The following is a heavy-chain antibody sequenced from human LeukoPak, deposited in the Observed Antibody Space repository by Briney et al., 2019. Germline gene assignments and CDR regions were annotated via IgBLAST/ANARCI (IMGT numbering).Heavy chain of an antibody. J-gene: IGHJ4*02. D-gene: IGHD6-19*01. V-gene: IGHV1-46*01. Sequence: ASVKVSCKASGYTFTSYYMHWVRQAPGQGLEWMGIINPSGGSTSYAQKFQGRVTMTRDTSTSTVYMELSSLRSEDTAVYYCASERRAVAGPSPMFDYWGQGTLVTVSS. CDR1: GYTFTSYY. CDR3: ASERRAVAGPSPMFDY. CDR2: INPSGGST.